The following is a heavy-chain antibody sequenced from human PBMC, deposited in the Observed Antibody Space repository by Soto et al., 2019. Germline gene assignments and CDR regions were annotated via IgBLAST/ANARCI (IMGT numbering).Heavy chain of an antibody. CDR2: INPNSGGT. D-gene: IGHD5-18*01. CDR3: ARDRAMVTPGFNYYYGMDV. J-gene: IGHJ6*02. V-gene: IGHV1-2*04. CDR1: GYTFTGYY. Sequence: QVQLVQSGAEVKKPGASVKVSCKASGYTFTGYYMHWVRQAPGQGLEWMGWINPNSGGTNYAQKFQGWVTMTRDTSISTAYMELSRLRSDDTAVYYCARDRAMVTPGFNYYYGMDVWGQGTTVTVSS.